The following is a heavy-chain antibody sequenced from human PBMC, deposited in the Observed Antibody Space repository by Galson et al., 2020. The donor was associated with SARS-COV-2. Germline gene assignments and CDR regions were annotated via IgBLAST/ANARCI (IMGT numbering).Heavy chain of an antibody. CDR1: GDSINNYGYY. CDR3: ARMTFGWAIDL. CDR2: IYNSATT. D-gene: IGHD6-19*01. J-gene: IGHJ4*02. Sequence: SETLSLTCSVSGDSINNYGYYWTWIRQHPGKGLEWIGYIYNSATTYSNPSLKSRLIMSVDRSKSQFSLILASVTAADTALYYCARMTFGWAIDLWCQGTLVTVSS. V-gene: IGHV4-31*02.